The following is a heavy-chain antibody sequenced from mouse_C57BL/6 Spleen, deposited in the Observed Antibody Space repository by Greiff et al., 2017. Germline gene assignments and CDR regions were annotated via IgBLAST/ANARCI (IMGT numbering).Heavy chain of an antibody. J-gene: IGHJ2*01. CDR3: AMTAHASYYFDY. CDR2: IHPSDSDT. Sequence: QVQLQQSGAELVQPGASVKVSCKASGYTFTSYWMHWVKQRPGQGLEWIGRIHPSDSDTNYNPKFKGKVTLTVDKSSSTAYMQLSSLTSEDSAVYYCAMTAHASYYFDYWGQGTTLTVSS. D-gene: IGHD3-2*02. CDR1: GYTFTSYW. V-gene: IGHV1-74*01.